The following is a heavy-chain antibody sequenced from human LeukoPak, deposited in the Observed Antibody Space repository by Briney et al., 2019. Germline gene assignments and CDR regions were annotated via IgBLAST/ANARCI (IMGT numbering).Heavy chain of an antibody. J-gene: IGHJ3*02. CDR2: IYTSGST. V-gene: IGHV4-61*02. CDR3: ARDYYDSSGYPNDAFDI. D-gene: IGHD3-22*01. CDR1: GGSISSGSYY. Sequence: SQTLSLTCTVSGGSISSGSYYWSWIRQPAGEGLEWIGRIYTSGSTNYNPSLKSRVTISVDTSKNQFSLKLSSVTAADTAVYYCARDYYDSSGYPNDAFDIWGQGTMVTVSS.